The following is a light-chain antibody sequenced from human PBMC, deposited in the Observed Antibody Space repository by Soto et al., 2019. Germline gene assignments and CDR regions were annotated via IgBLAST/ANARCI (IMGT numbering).Light chain of an antibody. CDR3: ETSDSNSWV. V-gene: IGLV4-60*02. CDR1: SGHSSYI. J-gene: IGLJ3*02. Sequence: QPVLTQSSSASASLGSSVTLTCTLSSGHSSYIIAWHQQQPGKAPRYLMKLEGSGSYNKGSGVPDRFSGSSSGADRYLTISNLQFEDEADYYCETSDSNSWVFGGGTQLTVL. CDR2: LEGSGSY.